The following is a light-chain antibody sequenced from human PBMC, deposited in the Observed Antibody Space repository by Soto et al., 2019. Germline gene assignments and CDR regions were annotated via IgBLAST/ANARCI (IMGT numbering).Light chain of an antibody. CDR3: QQSYSTPFT. CDR1: QSVSNS. J-gene: IGKJ3*01. Sequence: DIQMTQSPSSLSASVGDRITITCRASQSVSNSLNWYQQKAGKAPKLLIYEASTLQSGVPSRFRGSGSETRFTLTISSLQPEDFATYYCQQSYSTPFTFGPGTKMDIK. V-gene: IGKV1-39*01. CDR2: EAS.